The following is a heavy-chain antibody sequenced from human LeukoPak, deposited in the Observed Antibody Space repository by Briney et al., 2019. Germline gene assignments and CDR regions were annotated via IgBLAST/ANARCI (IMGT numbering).Heavy chain of an antibody. CDR3: ARGMWSVPAASSLDYYYYGLDV. CDR1: GFTFSSYA. D-gene: IGHD2-2*01. Sequence: GRSLRLSCAASGFTFSSYAMHWVRQAPGKGLEWVAVISYDGSNKYYADSVKGRFTISRDNSKNTLYLQMNSLRAEDTAVYYCARGMWSVPAASSLDYYYYGLDVRGQGTTVTVSS. J-gene: IGHJ6*02. V-gene: IGHV3-30-3*01. CDR2: ISYDGSNK.